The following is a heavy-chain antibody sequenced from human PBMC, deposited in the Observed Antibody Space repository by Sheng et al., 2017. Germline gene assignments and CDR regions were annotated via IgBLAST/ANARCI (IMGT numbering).Heavy chain of an antibody. CDR1: SYTFSSYG. Sequence: QAHLVQSGAEVKKPGASVKVSCKASSYTFSSYGISWVRQAPGQGLEWMGWISAYNGNTNYAQKFQGRVTMTTDTPASTAYMELRSLTSDDTAVYYCASQNYYYYAMDVWGQGTTVTVSS. CDR2: ISAYNGNT. CDR3: ASQNYYYYAMDV. V-gene: IGHV1-18*04. J-gene: IGHJ6*02.